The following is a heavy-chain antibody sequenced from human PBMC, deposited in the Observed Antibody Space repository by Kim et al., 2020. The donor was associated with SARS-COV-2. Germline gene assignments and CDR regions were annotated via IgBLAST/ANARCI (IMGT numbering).Heavy chain of an antibody. Sequence: TYTPSLKSRVTISVDASKNQFSQKLSSVTAADTAVYYCARDVGSSLAFDYWGQGTLVTVSS. CDR3: ARDVGSSLAFDY. V-gene: IGHV4-59*01. J-gene: IGHJ4*02. D-gene: IGHD6-13*01.